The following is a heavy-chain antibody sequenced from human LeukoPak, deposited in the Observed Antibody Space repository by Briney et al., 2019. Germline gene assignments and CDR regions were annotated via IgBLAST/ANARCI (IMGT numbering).Heavy chain of an antibody. CDR1: GGSISSGSYY. D-gene: IGHD3-3*01. J-gene: IGHJ5*02. CDR2: IYYSGST. V-gene: IGHV4-39*01. Sequence: SETLSLTCTVSGGSISSGSYYWGWIRQPPGKGLEWIGSIYYSGSTYYNPSLKSRVTISVDTSKNQFSLKLSSVTAADTAVYYCARQLRFLEWLLLGPETGFDPWGQGTLVTVSS. CDR3: ARQLRFLEWLLLGPETGFDP.